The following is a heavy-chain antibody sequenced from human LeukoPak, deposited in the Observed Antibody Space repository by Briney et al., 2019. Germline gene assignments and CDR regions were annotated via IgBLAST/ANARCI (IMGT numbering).Heavy chain of an antibody. CDR2: IYPDDSDT. Sequence: GESLKISCKASGYRFTSHWIAWVRQTPGKGLEWMGIIYPDDSDTRYSPSFQGQVAISADKSTTTAYVQWSSLKAADTAMYYCARSGHGKYDDWGYYFDYWGLGTLVTVSS. CDR1: GYRFTSHW. D-gene: IGHD3-16*01. V-gene: IGHV5-51*01. CDR3: ARSGHGKYDDWGYYFDY. J-gene: IGHJ4*02.